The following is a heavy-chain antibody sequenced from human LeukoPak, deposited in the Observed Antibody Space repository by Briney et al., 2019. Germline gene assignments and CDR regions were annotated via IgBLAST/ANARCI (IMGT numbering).Heavy chain of an antibody. Sequence: PSETLSLTCTVSGGSISSSSYYWGWIRQPPGKGLEWIGSIYYSGSTYYNPSLKSRVTISVDTSKNQFSLKLSSVTAADTAVYYCARFCDRPSWGQGTLVTVSS. CDR3: ARFCDRPS. CDR2: IYYSGST. V-gene: IGHV4-39*01. CDR1: GGSISSSSYY. J-gene: IGHJ4*02. D-gene: IGHD2-21*02.